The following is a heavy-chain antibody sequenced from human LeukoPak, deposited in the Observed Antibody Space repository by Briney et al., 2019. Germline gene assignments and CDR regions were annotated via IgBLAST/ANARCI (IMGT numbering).Heavy chain of an antibody. J-gene: IGHJ4*02. CDR3: ARDRYDSSGYADY. CDR2: IKQDGSEK. CDR1: GFTFSSYW. Sequence: PGGSLRLSCTASGFTFSSYWMSWVRQAPGQGLERVANIKQDGSEKYYVDSVKGRFTISRDNAKNSLYLQMSRLKAEDTAVYCCARDRYDSSGYADYWGQGTLVTVSS. D-gene: IGHD3-22*01. V-gene: IGHV3-7*01.